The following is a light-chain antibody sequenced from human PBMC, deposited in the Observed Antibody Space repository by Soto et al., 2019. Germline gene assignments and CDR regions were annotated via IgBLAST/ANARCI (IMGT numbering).Light chain of an antibody. J-gene: IGKJ1*01. CDR2: GAS. Sequence: EIVLTQSPGTLSLSPGERATLSCRASQSVRSSYLAWYQQNPGQAPRLLIYGASSRATGIPDRFSGSGSGTDFTLTISRLEPEDFAVYYCQQYGSSPQTFGQGIKVEIK. CDR1: QSVRSSY. V-gene: IGKV3-20*01. CDR3: QQYGSSPQT.